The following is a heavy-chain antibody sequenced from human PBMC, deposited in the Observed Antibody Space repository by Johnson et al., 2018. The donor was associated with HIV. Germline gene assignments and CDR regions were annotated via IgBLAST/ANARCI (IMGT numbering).Heavy chain of an antibody. Sequence: QVQLVESGGGVVQPGGSLRLSCAASGFTFSSYGMHWVRQAPGKGLQWVAFIRYDGSNKYYADSVKGRFTISRDNSKNTLSLQMTSLRAEDTAVYYCAATSLGGATFDAFDIWGQGTMVTVSS. V-gene: IGHV3-30*02. CDR3: AATSLGGATFDAFDI. D-gene: IGHD1-26*01. CDR2: IRYDGSNK. J-gene: IGHJ3*02. CDR1: GFTFSSYG.